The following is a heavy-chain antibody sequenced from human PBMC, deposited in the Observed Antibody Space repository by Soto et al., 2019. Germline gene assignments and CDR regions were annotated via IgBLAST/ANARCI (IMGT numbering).Heavy chain of an antibody. J-gene: IGHJ4*02. CDR1: GFTFSSYA. V-gene: IGHV3-23*01. Sequence: GGSLRLSCAASGFTFSSYAMSWVRQAPGKGLEWVSAISGSGGSTYYADSVKGRFTISRDNSKNTLYLQMNSLRAEDTAVYYCAKDRPYGSGSYGSPPPEFDYWGQGTLVTVSS. D-gene: IGHD3-10*01. CDR3: AKDRPYGSGSYGSPPPEFDY. CDR2: ISGSGGST.